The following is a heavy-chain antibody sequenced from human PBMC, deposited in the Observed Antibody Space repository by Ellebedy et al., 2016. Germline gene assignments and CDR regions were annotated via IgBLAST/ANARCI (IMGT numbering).Heavy chain of an antibody. CDR1: GYTFSNYW. J-gene: IGHJ3*01. D-gene: IGHD5-18*01. CDR2: IYPDDSET. V-gene: IGHV5-51*01. CDR3: ARREDTAMANAFDV. Sequence: GESLKISCKGSGYTFSNYWIGWVRQMTGKGLEWMGVIYPDDSETRYSPSFQGQVTISAGKSISTAYLQWSSLKASDTAMYYCARREDTAMANAFDVWGQGTMVTVSS.